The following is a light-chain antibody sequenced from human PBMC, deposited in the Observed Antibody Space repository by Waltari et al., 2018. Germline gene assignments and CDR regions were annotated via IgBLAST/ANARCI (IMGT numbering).Light chain of an antibody. CDR1: SSDVGGYNY. CDR2: DVS. V-gene: IGLV2-14*01. Sequence: QSALTQPASVSGSPGQSITLSCTGTSSDVGGYNYVSWYQQHPGKAPKLMIYDVSNRPSGVSDRFSGSKSGNTASLTISGLQAEDEADYYCSSYTSSSKNVFGTGTKVTVL. J-gene: IGLJ1*01. CDR3: SSYTSSSKNV.